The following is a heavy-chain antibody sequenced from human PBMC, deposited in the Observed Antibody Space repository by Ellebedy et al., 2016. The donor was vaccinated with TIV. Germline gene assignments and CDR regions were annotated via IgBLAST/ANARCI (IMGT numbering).Heavy chain of an antibody. CDR3: ARDPFSGFGGYDWPFDY. V-gene: IGHV4-39*07. J-gene: IGHJ4*02. CDR1: GASMTTSSFS. CDR2: IYNSGST. D-gene: IGHD5-12*01. Sequence: AETLSLTXTVSGASMTTSSFSWGWMRQRPGKGLEWIGSIYNSGSTYYQSSIKSRVTISVDTPKNQFSLKLNSVTAADTAVYYCARDPFSGFGGYDWPFDYWGQGTLVTVAS.